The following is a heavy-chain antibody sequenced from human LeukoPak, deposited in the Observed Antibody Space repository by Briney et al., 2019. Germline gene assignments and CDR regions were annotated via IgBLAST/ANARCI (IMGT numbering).Heavy chain of an antibody. CDR3: ARVSSILGDGYNFFDY. D-gene: IGHD3-16*01. CDR2: INHSGST. Sequence: PSETLSLTCAVYGGSFSGYYWSWIRQPPGKGLEWTGEINHSGSTNYNPSLKSRVTISVDTSKNQFSLKLSSVTAADTAVYYCARVSSILGDGYNFFDYWGQGTLVTVSS. CDR1: GGSFSGYY. J-gene: IGHJ4*02. V-gene: IGHV4-34*01.